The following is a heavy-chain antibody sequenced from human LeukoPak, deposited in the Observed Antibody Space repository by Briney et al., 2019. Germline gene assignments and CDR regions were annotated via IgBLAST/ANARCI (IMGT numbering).Heavy chain of an antibody. CDR1: GGSISSYY. V-gene: IGHV4-4*07. J-gene: IGHJ6*02. CDR3: ARGRYYGSGRPTGGMDV. CDR2: IYTSGST. Sequence: SETLSLTCTVSGGSISSYYWSWIRQPAGKGLEWIGRIYTSGSTNYNPSLKSRVTISVDTSKNQFSLKLSSVTAADTAVYYCARGRYYGSGRPTGGMDVWGQGTTVTVSS. D-gene: IGHD3-10*01.